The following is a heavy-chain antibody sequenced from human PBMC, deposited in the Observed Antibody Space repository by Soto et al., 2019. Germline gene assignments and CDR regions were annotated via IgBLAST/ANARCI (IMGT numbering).Heavy chain of an antibody. Sequence: ASVKVSCKASGYTFTTFPIHWVRQAPGQRPEWMGLINTGKGDTEYSQKFQDRVTITRDTSARTTYMELSSLQSADTAFYYCARRLLLITIGGVIVKDFFDFCGQGTLVTVSS. CDR3: ARRLLLITIGGVIVKDFFDF. CDR2: INTGKGDT. CDR1: GYTFTTFP. D-gene: IGHD3-16*02. V-gene: IGHV1-3*04. J-gene: IGHJ4*02.